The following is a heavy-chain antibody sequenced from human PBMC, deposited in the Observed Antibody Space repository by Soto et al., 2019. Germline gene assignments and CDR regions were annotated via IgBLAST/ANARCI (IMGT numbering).Heavy chain of an antibody. J-gene: IGHJ4*02. CDR2: IKQDGSEK. V-gene: IGHV3-7*03. Sequence: PGGSLRLSCAASGFTFSSYWMSWVRQAPGKGLEWVANIKQDGSEKYYVDSVKGRFTISRDNSKNTLYLQMNSLRAEDTAVYYCARKNVVVLGNYGFLWGQGTLVTVSS. D-gene: IGHD2-15*01. CDR3: ARKNVVVLGNYGFL. CDR1: GFTFSSYW.